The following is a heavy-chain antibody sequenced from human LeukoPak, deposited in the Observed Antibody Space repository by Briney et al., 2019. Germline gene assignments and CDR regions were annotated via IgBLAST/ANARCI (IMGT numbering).Heavy chain of an antibody. V-gene: IGHV4-39*01. D-gene: IGHD2-8*02. CDR1: GGSISSSSYY. Sequence: SETLSLTCTVSGGSISSSSYYWGWIRQPPGKGPEWIGSIYYSGSTYYNPSLKSRVTISVDTSKNQFSLKLSSVTAADTAVYYCASLTVPLLGFDYWGQGTLVTVSS. CDR3: ASLTVPLLGFDY. J-gene: IGHJ4*02. CDR2: IYYSGST.